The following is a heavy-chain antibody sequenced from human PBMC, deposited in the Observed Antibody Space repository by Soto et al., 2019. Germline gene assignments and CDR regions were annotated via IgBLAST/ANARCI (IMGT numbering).Heavy chain of an antibody. V-gene: IGHV4-39*01. Sequence: PPETLSLTCTVSGGSISSSSYYWGWIRQPPGKGLEWIGSIYYSGSTYYNPSLKSRVTISVDTSKNQFSLKLSSVTAADTAVYYCARLIPPPGFWSGYIYYWGQGTLVTVSS. J-gene: IGHJ4*02. CDR2: IYYSGST. D-gene: IGHD3-3*01. CDR3: ARLIPPPGFWSGYIYY. CDR1: GGSISSSSYY.